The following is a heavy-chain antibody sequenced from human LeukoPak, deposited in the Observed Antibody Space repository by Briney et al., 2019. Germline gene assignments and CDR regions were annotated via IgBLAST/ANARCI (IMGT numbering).Heavy chain of an antibody. V-gene: IGHV1-8*01. CDR3: ARGRARDGPGLY. CDR1: GYIFTSYD. Sequence: ASVKVSCKASGYIFTSYDISWVRRATGQGLEWLGWVNPNSGNTGYAQKFQGRVTMTRNTSITTAYMELSSLRSEDTAVYYCARGRARDGPGLYWGQGTLVTVSS. D-gene: IGHD5-24*01. CDR2: VNPNSGNT. J-gene: IGHJ4*02.